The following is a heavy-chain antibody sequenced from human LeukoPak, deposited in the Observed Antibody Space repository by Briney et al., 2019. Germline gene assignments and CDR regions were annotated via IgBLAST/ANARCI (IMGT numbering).Heavy chain of an antibody. D-gene: IGHD3-22*01. CDR3: ARDGPTGDYYDDAFDI. J-gene: IGHJ3*02. Sequence: GASVKVSCKASGYTFTSYAMHWVRQAPGQRLEWMGWMNAGNGNTKYSQKFQGRVTITRDTSASTAYMELSSLRSEDTAVYYCARDGPTGDYYDDAFDIWGQGTMVTVSS. V-gene: IGHV1-3*01. CDR2: MNAGNGNT. CDR1: GYTFTSYA.